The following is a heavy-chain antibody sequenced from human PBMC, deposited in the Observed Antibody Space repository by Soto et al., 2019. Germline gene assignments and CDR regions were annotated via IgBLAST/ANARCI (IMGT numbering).Heavy chain of an antibody. V-gene: IGHV3-23*01. D-gene: IGHD5-18*01. CDR3: AKDLIGRGYSQYYFDY. CDR1: GFSFSSYA. CDR2: ISGSGGST. Sequence: PGGSLRLSCAASGFSFSSYAMSWVRQAPGKGLEWVSAISGSGGSTYYADSVKGRFTISRDNSKNTLYLQMNSLRAEDTAVYYCAKDLIGRGYSQYYFDYWGQGSLVTVSS. J-gene: IGHJ4*02.